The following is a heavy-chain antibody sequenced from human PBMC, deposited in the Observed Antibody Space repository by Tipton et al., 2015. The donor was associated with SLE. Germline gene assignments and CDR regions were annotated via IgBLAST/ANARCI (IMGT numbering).Heavy chain of an antibody. Sequence: TLSLTCTVSGGSISSGSYYWSWIRQPAGKGLEWIGYIYTSGSTNYDPSLKSRVTISVDTSKNQFSLKLSSVTAADTAVYYCARGGGIVAPDWGQGTMVTVSS. D-gene: IGHD1-26*01. V-gene: IGHV4-61*09. J-gene: IGHJ3*01. CDR2: IYTSGST. CDR3: ARGGGIVAPD. CDR1: GGSISSGSYY.